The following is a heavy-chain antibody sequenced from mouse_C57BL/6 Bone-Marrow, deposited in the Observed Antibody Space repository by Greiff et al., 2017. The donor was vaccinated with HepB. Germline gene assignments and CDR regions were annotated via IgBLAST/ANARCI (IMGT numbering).Heavy chain of an antibody. CDR1: GYTFTSYW. V-gene: IGHV1-69*01. CDR2: IDPSDSYT. J-gene: IGHJ1*03. Sequence: QVQMQQPGAELVMPGASVKLSCKASGYTFTSYWMHWVKQRPGQGLEWIGEIDPSDSYTNYNQKFKGKSTVTVDKSSSTAYMQLSSLTSEDSAVYYCARSKGYWYFDVWGTGTTVTVSS. CDR3: ARSKGYWYFDV.